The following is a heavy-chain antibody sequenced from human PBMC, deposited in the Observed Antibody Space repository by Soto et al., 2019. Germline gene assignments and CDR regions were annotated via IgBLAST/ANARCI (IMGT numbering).Heavy chain of an antibody. CDR3: ARDLRGSGSSVYYYYYGMDV. Sequence: GGSLRLSCAASGFTVSSNYMSWVRQAPGKGLEWVSVIYSGGSTYYADSVKGRFTISRDNSKNTLYLQMNSLRAEDTAVYYCARDLRGSGSSVYYYYYGMDVWGQGTTVTVSS. D-gene: IGHD3-10*01. J-gene: IGHJ6*02. CDR2: IYSGGST. V-gene: IGHV3-53*01. CDR1: GFTVSSNY.